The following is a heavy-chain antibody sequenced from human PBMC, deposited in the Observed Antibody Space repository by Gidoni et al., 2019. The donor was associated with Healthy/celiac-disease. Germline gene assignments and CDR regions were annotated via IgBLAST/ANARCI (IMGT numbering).Heavy chain of an antibody. CDR1: GGSFSGYY. D-gene: IGHD4-17*01. Sequence: QVQLQQWGAGLLKPSETLSLTCAVYGGSFSGYYWSWIRQPPGKGLEWLGEINHSGSTNYNPSLKSRVTISVDTSKNQLSLKLSSVTAADTAVYYCARTDYGDYPLRYYYYGMDVWGQGTTVTVSS. J-gene: IGHJ6*02. V-gene: IGHV4-34*01. CDR3: ARTDYGDYPLRYYYYGMDV. CDR2: INHSGST.